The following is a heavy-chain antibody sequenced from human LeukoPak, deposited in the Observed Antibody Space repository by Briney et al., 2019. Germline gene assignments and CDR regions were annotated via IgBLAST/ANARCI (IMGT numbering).Heavy chain of an antibody. J-gene: IGHJ6*02. D-gene: IGHD2-15*01. Sequence: ASVKVSCKASGYTFTGYYMHWVRQAPGQGLEWMGWISAYNGNTNYAQKLQGRVTMTTDTSTSTAYMELRSLRSDDTAVYYCASTPVDCSGGSCYTAYYYYGMDVWGQGTTVTVSS. CDR3: ASTPVDCSGGSCYTAYYYYGMDV. CDR2: ISAYNGNT. V-gene: IGHV1-18*04. CDR1: GYTFTGYY.